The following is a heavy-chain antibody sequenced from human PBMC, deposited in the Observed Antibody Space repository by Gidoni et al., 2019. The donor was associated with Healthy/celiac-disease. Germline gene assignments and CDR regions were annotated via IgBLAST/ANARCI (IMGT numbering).Heavy chain of an antibody. Sequence: EVQLVESGGGLVQPGGSLKLSCAASGFPSSGSAMHWVRQASGKGLEWVGRIRSKANSYATAYAASVKGRFTISRDDSKNTAYLQMNSLKTEDTAVYYCTRDLIDYWGQGTLVTVSS. CDR1: GFPSSGSA. V-gene: IGHV3-73*02. CDR3: TRDLIDY. J-gene: IGHJ4*02. CDR2: IRSKANSYAT.